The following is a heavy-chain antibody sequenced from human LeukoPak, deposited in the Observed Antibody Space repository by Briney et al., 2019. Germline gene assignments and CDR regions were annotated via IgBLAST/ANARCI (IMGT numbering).Heavy chain of an antibody. CDR1: GYSFTSYW. D-gene: IGHD3-10*01. CDR3: ARPTRRGELNAFDI. J-gene: IGHJ3*02. V-gene: IGHV5-51*03. Sequence: PGESLNISCKGSGYSFTSYWIGWVRQMPGKGLEWLGIIYPGDSDTRYSPSFRGQVTISADKSISTAYLQWSSLKASDTAMYYCARPTRRGELNAFDIWGQGTMVTVSS. CDR2: IYPGDSDT.